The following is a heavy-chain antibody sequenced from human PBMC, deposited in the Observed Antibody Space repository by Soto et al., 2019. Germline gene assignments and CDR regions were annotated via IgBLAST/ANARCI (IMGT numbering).Heavy chain of an antibody. Sequence: ASVKVSCKASGYTFTSYDINWVRQATGQGLEWMGWMNPNSGNTDYAQKFQGRVTMTRDTSISTAYMELSSLRSEDTAVYHCARDYSSGYGMDVWGQGTTVTVSS. CDR1: GYTFTSYD. D-gene: IGHD6-19*01. V-gene: IGHV1-8*01. CDR2: MNPNSGNT. CDR3: ARDYSSGYGMDV. J-gene: IGHJ6*02.